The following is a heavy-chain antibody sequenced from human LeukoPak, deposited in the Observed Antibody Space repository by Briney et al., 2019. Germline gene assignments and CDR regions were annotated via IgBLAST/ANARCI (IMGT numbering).Heavy chain of an antibody. CDR2: IYTSGST. V-gene: IGHV4-61*02. CDR3: AREIKVLRSYYFDY. J-gene: IGHJ4*02. D-gene: IGHD3-3*01. CDR1: GGSISSGSYY. Sequence: SETLSLTCTVSGGSISSGSYYWSWIRQPAGKGLEWIGRIYTSGSTNYNPSLKSRVIISVDTSKNQFSLKLSSVTAADTAVYYCAREIKVLRSYYFDYWGQGTLVTVSS.